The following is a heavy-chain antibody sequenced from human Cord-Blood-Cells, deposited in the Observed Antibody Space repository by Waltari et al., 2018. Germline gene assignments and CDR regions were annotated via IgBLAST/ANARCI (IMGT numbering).Heavy chain of an antibody. CDR2: INSDRSRT. CDR1: GFTFSSYW. V-gene: IGHV3-74*01. Sequence: EVQLVESGGGLVQPGGSLRLSCAASGFTFSSYWMHWVRQAPGKGLVWVSRINSDRSRTSYADSVKGRFTSSRDNAKNTLYLQRNRRRAEDTAVYYCAREYQPSYYMDVWGKGTTVTVSS. J-gene: IGHJ6*03. D-gene: IGHD2-2*01. CDR3: AREYQPSYYMDV.